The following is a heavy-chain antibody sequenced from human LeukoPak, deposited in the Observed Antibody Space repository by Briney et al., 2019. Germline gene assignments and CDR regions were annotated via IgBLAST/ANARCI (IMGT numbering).Heavy chain of an antibody. D-gene: IGHD4-23*01. CDR3: AKDQYGGNPQYYFDY. V-gene: IGHV3-53*04. Sequence: GGSLRLSCAASGFTVSSNYMSWVRQAPGKGLEWVSVIYSGGSTYYADSVKGRFTISRHNSKNTLYLQMNSLRAEDTAVYYCAKDQYGGNPQYYFDYWGQGTLVTVSS. CDR2: IYSGGST. CDR1: GFTVSSNY. J-gene: IGHJ4*02.